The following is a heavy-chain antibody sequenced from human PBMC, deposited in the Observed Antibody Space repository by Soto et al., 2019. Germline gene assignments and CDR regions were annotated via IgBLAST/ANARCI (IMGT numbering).Heavy chain of an antibody. J-gene: IGHJ4*02. CDR1: GGNIGSYY. V-gene: IGHV4-59*01. D-gene: IGHD3-10*01. CDR2: IYYSGST. Sequence: SETQSLTSTVSGGNIGSYYWSWIRQPPGKGLEWIGYIYYSGSTNYNPSLKSRVTISVDTSKNQFSLKLSSVTAADTAVYYCARGTTMVRGVIIRNLDFDYWGQGTLVTVSS. CDR3: ARGTTMVRGVIIRNLDFDY.